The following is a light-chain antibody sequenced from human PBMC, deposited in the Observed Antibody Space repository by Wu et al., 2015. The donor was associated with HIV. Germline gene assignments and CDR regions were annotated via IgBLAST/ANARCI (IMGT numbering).Light chain of an antibody. CDR2: GAS. V-gene: IGKV3-20*01. J-gene: IGKJ2*01. Sequence: EVVLTQSPDTLSLSPGERATLSCRASHSVSGNFLAWYQQKRGQPPRLLIYGASSRATGTPDRFNGSGSATDFTLTISSVESEDSVVYYCQQYGSSPYTFGQGTKLEIK. CDR1: HSVSGNF. CDR3: QQYGSSPYT.